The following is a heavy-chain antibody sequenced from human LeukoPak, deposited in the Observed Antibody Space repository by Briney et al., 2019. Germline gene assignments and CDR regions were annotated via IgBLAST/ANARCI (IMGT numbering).Heavy chain of an antibody. V-gene: IGHV4-61*08. Sequence: SETLSLTCTVSGGSISSGGYYWSWIRQPPGKGLEWIGYIYYSGSTNYNPSLKSRVTISVDTSKNQCSLKLSSVTAADTAVYYCARYLAAGYFDLWGRGTLVTVSS. D-gene: IGHD6-25*01. CDR2: IYYSGST. CDR1: GGSISSGGYY. J-gene: IGHJ2*01. CDR3: ARYLAAGYFDL.